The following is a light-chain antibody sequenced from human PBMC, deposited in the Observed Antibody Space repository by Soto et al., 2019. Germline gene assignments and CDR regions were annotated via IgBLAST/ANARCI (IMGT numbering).Light chain of an antibody. CDR3: QQSDSYPYT. CDR1: QSITNY. J-gene: IGKJ2*01. Sequence: DIQMTQSPSSLSVSVGDRVTITCRASQSITNYLNWYQQKPGKAPRLLVYAASSLQSGVPSRFSGNGSGTVFTLTISSLQPEDFASYYCQQSDSYPYTFGQGTKLEIK. V-gene: IGKV1-39*01. CDR2: AAS.